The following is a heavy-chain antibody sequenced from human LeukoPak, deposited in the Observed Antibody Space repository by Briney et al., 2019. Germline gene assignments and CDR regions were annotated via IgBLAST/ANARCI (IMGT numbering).Heavy chain of an antibody. CDR1: GGTFSSYA. J-gene: IGHJ4*02. CDR2: IIPIFDTA. D-gene: IGHD6-6*01. V-gene: IGHV1-69*05. CDR3: ARAREPGSYSSSSDY. Sequence: SVKVSCKASGGTFSSYAISWVRQAPGQGLEWMGRIIPIFDTANYAQKFQGRVTITTDESTSTAYMELSSLRSEDTAVYYCARAREPGSYSSSSDYWGQGTLVTVSS.